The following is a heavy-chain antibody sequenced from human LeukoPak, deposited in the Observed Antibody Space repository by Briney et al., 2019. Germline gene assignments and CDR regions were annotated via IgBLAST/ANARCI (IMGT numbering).Heavy chain of an antibody. CDR1: GFTFSTYW. V-gene: IGHV3-7*01. Sequence: GGSLRLSCAASGFTFSTYWMTWVRQAPGKGLEWVANIKRDRSEKYYVESVKGRFTISRDNAKNSLYLQMSSLRAEDTAVYYCARSWYYYDSSYMDVWRKGTTVTVSS. J-gene: IGHJ6*03. CDR3: ARSWYYYDSSYMDV. CDR2: IKRDRSEK. D-gene: IGHD3-22*01.